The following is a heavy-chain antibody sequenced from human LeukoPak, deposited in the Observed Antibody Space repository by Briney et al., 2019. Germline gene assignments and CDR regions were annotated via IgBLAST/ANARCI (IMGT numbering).Heavy chain of an antibody. CDR3: ARDRGGYSYGHYYYYYGMDV. CDR2: IIPIFGTA. CDR1: GGTFSNYA. J-gene: IGHJ6*02. V-gene: IGHV1-69*13. D-gene: IGHD5-18*01. Sequence: SVKVSCKASGGTFSNYAISWVRQAPGQGREWMGGIIPIFGTANYAQKFQGRVTITADESTSTAYMELSSLRSEDTAVHYCARDRGGYSYGHYYYYYGMDVWGQGTTVTVSS.